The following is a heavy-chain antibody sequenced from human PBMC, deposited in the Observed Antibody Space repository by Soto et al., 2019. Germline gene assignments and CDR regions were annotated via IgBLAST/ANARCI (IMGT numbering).Heavy chain of an antibody. CDR1: GGSISSYY. CDR2: IYYIGIT. Sequence: PSETLSLTCTVSGGSISSYYWSWIRQPPGKGLEWIGYIYYIGITNYNPSLKSRVTMSVDRSRNQFSLKLNSVTAADTAVYYCARVRREFDTSGPVDYWGQGTLVTVSS. J-gene: IGHJ4*02. V-gene: IGHV4-59*12. CDR3: ARVRREFDTSGPVDY. D-gene: IGHD3-10*01.